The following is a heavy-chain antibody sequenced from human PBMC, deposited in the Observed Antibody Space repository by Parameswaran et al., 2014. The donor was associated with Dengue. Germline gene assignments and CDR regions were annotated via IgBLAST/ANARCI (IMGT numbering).Heavy chain of an antibody. CDR3: AREFTVTAPTYYYYYMDV. CDR2: IYYSGST. Sequence: PGKRLEWIGYIYYSGSTYYNPSLKSRVTISVDTSKNQFSLKLSSVTAADTAVYYCAREFTVTAPTYYYYYMDVWGKGTTVTVSS. V-gene: IGHV4-30-4*01. D-gene: IGHD4-11*01. J-gene: IGHJ6*03.